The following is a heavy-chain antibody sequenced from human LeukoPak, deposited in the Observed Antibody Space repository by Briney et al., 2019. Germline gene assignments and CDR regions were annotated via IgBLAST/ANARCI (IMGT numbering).Heavy chain of an antibody. CDR3: ARGFDYGDYVGDFDY. CDR2: ITTYNGNT. Sequence: ASVKVSCKASGYTFTSYPISWVRQAPGQGLEWMGWITTYNGNTHYAQKLQGRVTMTTETSTSTAYMDLRGLRSDDTAVYYCARGFDYGDYVGDFDYWGQGTLVTVSS. V-gene: IGHV1-18*01. J-gene: IGHJ4*02. CDR1: GYTFTSYP. D-gene: IGHD4-17*01.